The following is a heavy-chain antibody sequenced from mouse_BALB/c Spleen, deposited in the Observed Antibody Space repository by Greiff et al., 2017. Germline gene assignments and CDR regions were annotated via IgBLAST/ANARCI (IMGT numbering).Heavy chain of an antibody. J-gene: IGHJ4*01. Sequence: QVQLKQSGPGLVQPSQSLSITCTVSGFSLTSYGVHWVRQSPGKGLEWLGVIWSGGSTDYNSALKSRLSISKDNSKSQVFLKMNSLQTDDTARYYCARTYYGAMDYWGQGTSVTVSS. D-gene: IGHD1-2*01. CDR2: IWSGGST. V-gene: IGHV2-4-1*01. CDR1: GFSLTSYG. CDR3: ARTYYGAMDY.